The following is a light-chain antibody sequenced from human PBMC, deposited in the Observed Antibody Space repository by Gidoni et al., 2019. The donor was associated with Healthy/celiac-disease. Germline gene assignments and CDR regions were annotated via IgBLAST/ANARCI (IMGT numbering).Light chain of an antibody. Sequence: VLTQSPATLSLSPGERATLSCRASQSVSSYLAGYQQKPGQAPRLLIYDASNRATGIPARFSGSGSGTDFTLTISSLEPEDFAVYYCQQRSNWPPATFGQGTKLEIK. J-gene: IGKJ2*01. CDR2: DAS. V-gene: IGKV3-11*01. CDR3: QQRSNWPPAT. CDR1: QSVSSY.